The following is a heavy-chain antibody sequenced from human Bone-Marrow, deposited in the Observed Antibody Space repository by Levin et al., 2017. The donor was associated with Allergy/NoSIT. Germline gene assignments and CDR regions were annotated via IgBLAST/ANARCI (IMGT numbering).Heavy chain of an antibody. CDR1: GYSFTSYW. V-gene: IGHV5-10-1*01. CDR3: ARADFWSGYYTGNWFDP. J-gene: IGHJ5*02. D-gene: IGHD3-3*01. Sequence: PGESLKISCKGSGYSFTSYWISWVRQMPGKGLEWMGRIDPSDSYTNYSPSFQGHVTISADKSISTAYLQWSSLKASDTAMYYCARADFWSGYYTGNWFDPWGQGTLVTVSS. CDR2: IDPSDSYT.